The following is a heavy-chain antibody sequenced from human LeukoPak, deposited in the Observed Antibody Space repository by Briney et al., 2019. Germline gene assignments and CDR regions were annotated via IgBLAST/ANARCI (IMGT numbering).Heavy chain of an antibody. CDR1: GFTFSSYE. J-gene: IGHJ4*02. CDR2: ISSSGRSGSTI. D-gene: IGHD3-3*01. Sequence: GGSLRLSCAASGFTFSSYEMNWVRQAPGKGLEWVSYISSSGRSGSTIYYADFVKGRFTISRDDAKNSLYLQMDSLRGDDSAVYYCARVAGTYFGVRDYYFDHWGQGTLVTVSS. V-gene: IGHV3-48*03. CDR3: ARVAGTYFGVRDYYFDH.